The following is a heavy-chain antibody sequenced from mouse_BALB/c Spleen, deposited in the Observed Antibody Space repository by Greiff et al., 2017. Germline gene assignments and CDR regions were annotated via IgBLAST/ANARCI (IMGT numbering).Heavy chain of an antibody. V-gene: IGHV1S41*01. CDR1: GYTFTSYW. J-gene: IGHJ1*01. D-gene: IGHD1-2*01. CDR2: IAPGSGST. CDR3: AGRRLRYFDV. Sequence: DLVKPGASVKLSCKASGYTFTSYWINWIKQRPGQGLEWIGRIAPGSGSTYYNEMFKGKATLTVDTSSSTAYIQLSSLSSEDSAVYFCAGRRLRYFDVWGAGTTVTVSS.